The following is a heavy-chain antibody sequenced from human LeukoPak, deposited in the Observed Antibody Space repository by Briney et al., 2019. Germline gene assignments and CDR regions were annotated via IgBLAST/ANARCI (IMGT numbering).Heavy chain of an antibody. J-gene: IGHJ4*02. V-gene: IGHV1-46*01. CDR3: ARGEEMATVTADFDY. CDR1: GYTFISYY. CDR2: INPSGGST. Sequence: GASVKVSCKASGYTFISYYMHWVRQAPGQGLEWMGIINPSGGSTSYAQKFQGRVTMTRDMSMSTVYMELSSLRSEDTAMYYCARGEEMATVTADFDYWGQGTLVTVSS. D-gene: IGHD5-24*01.